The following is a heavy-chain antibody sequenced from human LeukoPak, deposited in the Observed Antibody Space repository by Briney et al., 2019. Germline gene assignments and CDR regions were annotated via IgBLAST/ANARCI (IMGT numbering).Heavy chain of an antibody. CDR1: GVSISSSSFH. D-gene: IGHD2-8*01. Sequence: SETLSLTCTVSGVSISSSSFHWGWIRQPPGKGLEWIGSIYYSGNTYYNPSLKSRVTISVDTSKNQFSLKLSSVIAADTALYYCARKSNGGGYFDYWGQGTLVTVSS. J-gene: IGHJ4*02. CDR3: ARKSNGGGYFDY. V-gene: IGHV4-39*01. CDR2: IYYSGNT.